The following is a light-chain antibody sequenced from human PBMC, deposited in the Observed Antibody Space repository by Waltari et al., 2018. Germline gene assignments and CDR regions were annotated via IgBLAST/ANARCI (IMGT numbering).Light chain of an antibody. CDR2: DAS. V-gene: IGKV3-15*01. CDR1: QSVSSN. CDR3: QQYNRWPPIT. Sequence: VVLTQSPATLSVSPGESAIISCRASQSVSSNLAWYQQKPGQAPRLLIYDASTRASSIPARFRGSGSGTEFTHTINSLQSEDSATYYCQQYNRWPPITFGQGTRLDIK. J-gene: IGKJ5*01.